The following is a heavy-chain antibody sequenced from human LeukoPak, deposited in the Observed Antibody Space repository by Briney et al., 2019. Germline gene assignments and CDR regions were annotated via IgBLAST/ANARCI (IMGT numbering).Heavy chain of an antibody. J-gene: IGHJ6*02. CDR2: INGDGSST. Sequence: GGSLRLSCEASGFTFRSYWMHWVRQAPGKGLVWVSRINGDGSSTSYADSVKGRFTISRDNARNTVYLQMNSLRAEDTAMYYCARAMDVWGQGTTVTVSS. CDR3: ARAMDV. V-gene: IGHV3-74*01. CDR1: GFTFRSYW.